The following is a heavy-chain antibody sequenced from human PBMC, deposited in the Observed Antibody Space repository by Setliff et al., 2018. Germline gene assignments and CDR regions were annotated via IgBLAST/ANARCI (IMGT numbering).Heavy chain of an antibody. Sequence: SETLSLTCTVSGASISSYYWGWIRQPPGKGLEWIGYIYYGGTTNYNPSLKSRVSISLDTSKSQFSLRLSSVTAADTAVYYCARHAITQSLVADFWGQGILVTVSS. V-gene: IGHV4-59*08. D-gene: IGHD2-8*02. CDR1: GASISSYY. CDR2: IYYGGTT. CDR3: ARHAITQSLVADF. J-gene: IGHJ4*02.